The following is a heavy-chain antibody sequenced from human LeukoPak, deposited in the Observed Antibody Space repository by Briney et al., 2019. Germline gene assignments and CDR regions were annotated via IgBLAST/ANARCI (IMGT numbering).Heavy chain of an antibody. V-gene: IGHV4-59*01. Sequence: PSETLSLTCTVSGGSISSYYWSWIRQPPGKGLEWIGYIYYSGSTNYNPSLKSRVTISVDTSKNQFSLKLSSVTAADTAVYYCARRVYCSGGSCQRGYYYGMDVWGQGTTVTVSS. CDR1: GGSISSYY. CDR2: IYYSGST. CDR3: ARRVYCSGGSCQRGYYYGMDV. D-gene: IGHD2-15*01. J-gene: IGHJ6*02.